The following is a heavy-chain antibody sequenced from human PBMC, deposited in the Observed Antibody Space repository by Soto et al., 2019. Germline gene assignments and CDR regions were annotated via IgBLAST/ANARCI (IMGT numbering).Heavy chain of an antibody. CDR3: ARVSPLRKGFNWFDP. V-gene: IGHV4-39*01. D-gene: IGHD1-26*01. CDR1: GGSISSSSYY. J-gene: IGHJ5*02. Sequence: SETLSLTCTVSGGSISSSSYYWGWIRQPPGKGLEWIGSIYYSGSTYYNPSLKSRVTISVDTSKNQFSLKLSSVTAADTAVYYCARVSPLRKGFNWFDPWGQGTLVTVSS. CDR2: IYYSGST.